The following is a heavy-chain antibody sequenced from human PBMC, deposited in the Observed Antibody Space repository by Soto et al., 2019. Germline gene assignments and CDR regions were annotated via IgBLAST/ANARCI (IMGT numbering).Heavy chain of an antibody. J-gene: IGHJ4*02. CDR2: TRNSGGA. Sequence: ASETLSLTCTVSGGSISSGDYYWSWIRQPPGKGLEWIGETRNSGGANYNPSLKSRVTISVDKSTNQFFLNLNSVTAADTAVYYCASHLTMTGTRGFDHWGLGTLVTVSS. CDR1: GGSISSGDYY. D-gene: IGHD3-9*01. V-gene: IGHV4-30-4*01. CDR3: ASHLTMTGTRGFDH.